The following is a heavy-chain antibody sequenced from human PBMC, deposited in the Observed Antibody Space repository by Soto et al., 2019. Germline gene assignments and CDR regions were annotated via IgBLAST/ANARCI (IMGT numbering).Heavy chain of an antibody. D-gene: IGHD4-17*01. CDR3: ARDLASTTIPNY. Sequence: GGSLRLSCAASGLTVSSNYMNWVRQAPGKGLEWVANIKQDGSEKYYVDSVKGRFTISRDNAKNSLYLQMNSLRAEDTAVYYCARDLASTTIPNYWGQGTLVTVSS. CDR1: GLTVSSNY. J-gene: IGHJ4*02. CDR2: IKQDGSEK. V-gene: IGHV3-7*01.